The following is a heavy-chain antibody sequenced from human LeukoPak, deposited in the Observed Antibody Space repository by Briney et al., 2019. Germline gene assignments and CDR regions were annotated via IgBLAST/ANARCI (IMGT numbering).Heavy chain of an antibody. Sequence: PGGSLRLSCAASGFIFSTQLMHWVRQAPGKGLEWVSGINGDGTSTIYAGSVKGRFTISRDNAKNTLYLQMNSLRADDTAVYYCMRGYDIWGQGTMVTVSS. CDR1: GFIFSTQL. CDR3: MRGYDI. V-gene: IGHV3-74*01. CDR2: INGDGTST. J-gene: IGHJ3*02.